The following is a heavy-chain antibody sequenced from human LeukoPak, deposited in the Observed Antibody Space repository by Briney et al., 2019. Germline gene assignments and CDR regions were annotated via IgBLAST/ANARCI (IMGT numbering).Heavy chain of an antibody. CDR2: IWYDGSNK. CDR3: AKDLDRDGYNYNYYIDY. CDR1: GFTFSSYG. D-gene: IGHD5-24*01. Sequence: GRSLRLSCAASGFTFSSYGMHCVRQAPGKGLEWVAVIWYDGSNKYYADSVKGRFTISRDNSKNTLYLQMNSLRAEDTAVYYCAKDLDRDGYNYNYYIDYWGQGTLVTVSS. V-gene: IGHV3-33*06. J-gene: IGHJ4*02.